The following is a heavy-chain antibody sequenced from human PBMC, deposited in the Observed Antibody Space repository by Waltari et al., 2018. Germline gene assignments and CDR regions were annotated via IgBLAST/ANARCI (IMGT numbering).Heavy chain of an antibody. Sequence: QVQLVQSGAEVKKPGSSVKVSCKASGGTFSSYAISWVRQAPGQGLEWMGVIIPIFGTANYAQKFQGRVTITADESTSTAYMELSSLRSEDTAVYYCARDLGSSSWFGNAFDIWGQGTMVTVSS. J-gene: IGHJ3*02. CDR2: IIPIFGTA. D-gene: IGHD6-13*01. CDR1: GGTFSSYA. CDR3: ARDLGSSSWFGNAFDI. V-gene: IGHV1-69*13.